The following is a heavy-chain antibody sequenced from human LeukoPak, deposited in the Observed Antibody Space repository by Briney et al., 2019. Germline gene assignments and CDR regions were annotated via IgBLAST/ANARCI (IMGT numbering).Heavy chain of an antibody. CDR2: IYTSGST. CDR1: GGSISSGSYY. V-gene: IGHV4-61*02. Sequence: SETLSLTCTVSGGSISSGSYYWSWIRQPAGKGLEWIGRIYTSGSTNYNPSLKSRVTISVDTSKNQFSLKLSSVTAADTAVYYCARDGRWDYYDSSGYYRYGAYHFDYWGQGTLVTVSS. D-gene: IGHD3-22*01. CDR3: ARDGRWDYYDSSGYYRYGAYHFDY. J-gene: IGHJ4*02.